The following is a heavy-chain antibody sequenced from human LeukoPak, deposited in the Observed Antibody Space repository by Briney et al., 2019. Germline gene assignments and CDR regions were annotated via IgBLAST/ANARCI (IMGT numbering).Heavy chain of an antibody. CDR2: IYYSGST. V-gene: IGHV4-59*01. D-gene: IGHD1-26*01. CDR1: GGSISSYY. J-gene: IGHJ3*02. CDR3: ARVYYPRAFDI. Sequence: SSETLSLTCTVPGGSISSYYWSWIRQPPGKGLEWIGYIYYSGSTNYAPSLKSRVTISIDTSKNQFSLKLSSVTAADTAVYYCARVYYPRAFDIWGQGTMVTVSS.